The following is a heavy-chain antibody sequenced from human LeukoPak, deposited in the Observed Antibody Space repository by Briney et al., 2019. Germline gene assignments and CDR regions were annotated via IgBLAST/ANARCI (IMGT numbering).Heavy chain of an antibody. CDR1: GFTFSSYA. J-gene: IGHJ6*02. CDR2: ISYDGSNK. Sequence: PGRSLRLSCAASGFTFSSYAMHWVRQAPGKGLEWVAVISYDGSNKYYADSVKGRFTISRDNSKNTLYLQMNSLRAEDTAVYYCARVHTYYDFWSGYWVYYGMDVWGQGTTVTVSS. D-gene: IGHD3-3*01. V-gene: IGHV3-30*04. CDR3: ARVHTYYDFWSGYWVYYGMDV.